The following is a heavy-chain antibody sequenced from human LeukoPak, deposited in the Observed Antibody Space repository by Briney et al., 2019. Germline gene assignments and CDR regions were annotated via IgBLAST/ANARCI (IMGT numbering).Heavy chain of an antibody. Sequence: PSETLSLTCTVSGGSISSGGYYWSWVRQHPEKGLEWIGYIYYSGTAYYNPSLKSRVTMSVDTSKNQFSLKLDSVTAADTAVYYCARFSNDHGVKFDYWAQGTLVTVSS. CDR2: IYYSGTA. V-gene: IGHV4-31*03. CDR1: GGSISSGGYY. D-gene: IGHD4-17*01. CDR3: ARFSNDHGVKFDY. J-gene: IGHJ4*02.